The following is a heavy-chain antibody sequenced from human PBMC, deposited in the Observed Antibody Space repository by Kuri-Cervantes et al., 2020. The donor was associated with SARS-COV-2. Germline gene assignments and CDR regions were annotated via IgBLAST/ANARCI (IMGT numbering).Heavy chain of an antibody. CDR1: GFTFSSYG. CDR3: AKEYSYGLLTLDY. Sequence: LSLTCAASGFTFSSYGMHWVRQAPGKGLEWVAVISYDGSNKYYADSVKGRFTISRDNSKNTLYLQMNSLRAKDTAVYYCAKEYSYGLLTLDYWGQGTLVTVSS. CDR2: ISYDGSNK. D-gene: IGHD5-18*01. J-gene: IGHJ4*02. V-gene: IGHV3-30*18.